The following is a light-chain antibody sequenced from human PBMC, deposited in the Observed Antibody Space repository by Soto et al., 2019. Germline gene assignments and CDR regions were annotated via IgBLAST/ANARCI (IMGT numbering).Light chain of an antibody. CDR1: SSDVGAYNY. J-gene: IGLJ2*01. CDR3: NSYTSSSTLV. CDR2: HVS. Sequence: QSVLTQPASVSGSPGQSITISCTGTSSDVGAYNYVSWYQQHPGKVPKLMIYHVSNRPSGVSNRFSGSKSGNTASLTISGLQAEDEADYYCNSYTSSSTLVFGGGTKLTVL. V-gene: IGLV2-14*01.